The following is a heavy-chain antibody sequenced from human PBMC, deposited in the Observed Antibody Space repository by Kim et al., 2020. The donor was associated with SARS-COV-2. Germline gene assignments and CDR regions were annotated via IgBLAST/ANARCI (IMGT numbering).Heavy chain of an antibody. D-gene: IGHD6-13*01. Sequence: GGSLRLSCAASGFTVSSNYMSWVRQAPGKGLEWVSVIYSGGSTYYADSVKGRFTISRDNSKNTLYLQMNSLRAEDTAVYYCARATPRAAAGTFAFDIWGQGTMVTVSS. J-gene: IGHJ3*02. CDR3: ARATPRAAAGTFAFDI. CDR1: GFTVSSNY. CDR2: IYSGGST. V-gene: IGHV3-53*01.